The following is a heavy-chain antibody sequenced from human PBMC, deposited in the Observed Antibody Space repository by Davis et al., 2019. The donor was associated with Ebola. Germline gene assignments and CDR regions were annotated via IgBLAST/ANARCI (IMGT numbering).Heavy chain of an antibody. Sequence: AASVKVSCKASGYTFISYYMHWVRQAPGQGLEWMGIINPSGGSTNYAQKFQGRVTMTRDTSTRTVYMELSSLRSEDTAVYYCARDLVDASGSYYKTPYGMDVWGQGTTVTVSS. CDR2: INPSGGST. CDR1: GYTFISYY. V-gene: IGHV1-46*01. J-gene: IGHJ6*02. CDR3: ARDLVDASGSYYKTPYGMDV. D-gene: IGHD3-10*01.